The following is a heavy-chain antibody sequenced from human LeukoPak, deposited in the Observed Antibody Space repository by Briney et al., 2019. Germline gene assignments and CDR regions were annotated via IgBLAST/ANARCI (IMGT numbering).Heavy chain of an antibody. CDR3: ARTGCTNGVCYFTPVFDY. D-gene: IGHD2-8*01. Sequence: GGSLRLSCAASGFTFSDYYMSWIRQAPGKGLEWVSYISSSGSNIYYADSVKGRFTISRDNAKNSLYLQMNSLRAEDTAVYYCARTGCTNGVCYFTPVFDYWGQGTLVTVSS. CDR2: ISSSGSNI. J-gene: IGHJ4*02. V-gene: IGHV3-11*01. CDR1: GFTFSDYY.